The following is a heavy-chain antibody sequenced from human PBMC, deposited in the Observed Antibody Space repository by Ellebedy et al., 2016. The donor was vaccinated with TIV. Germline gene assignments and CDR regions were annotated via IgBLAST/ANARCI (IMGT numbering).Heavy chain of an antibody. CDR3: ASAARGSGAYESF. Sequence: PGGSLRLSCAASGFTFSRFWMAWVRPAPGKGLEWVATINQVGSETYYVDSVKGRFTISRDNSKNSLYLQMNSLRADDTALYYCASAARGSGAYESFWGQGTLVTVSS. CDR2: INQVGSET. CDR1: GFTFSRFW. V-gene: IGHV3-7*01. J-gene: IGHJ4*02. D-gene: IGHD5-12*01.